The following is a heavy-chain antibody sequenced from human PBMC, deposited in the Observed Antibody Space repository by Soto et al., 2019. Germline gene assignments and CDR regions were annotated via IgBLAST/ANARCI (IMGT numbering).Heavy chain of an antibody. CDR2: ISWNGNTI. D-gene: IGHD6-19*01. Sequence: GGSLRLSCAASGFSFDDYAMHWVRQAPGKGLEWVSGISWNGNTIVYADSVKGRFTISRDDSKNTLYLQMNSLKTEDTAVYYCTTDPLGGSGWYLGDYWGQGTLVTVSS. V-gene: IGHV3-9*01. J-gene: IGHJ4*02. CDR1: GFSFDDYA. CDR3: TTDPLGGSGWYLGDY.